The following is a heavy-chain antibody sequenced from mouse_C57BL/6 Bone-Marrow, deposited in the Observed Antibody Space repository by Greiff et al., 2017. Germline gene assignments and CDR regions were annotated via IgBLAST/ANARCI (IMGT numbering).Heavy chain of an antibody. CDR2: IYIGNGYT. V-gene: IGHV1-58*01. Sequence: VQLKESGAELVRPGSSVKMSCKTSGYTFTSYGINWVKQRPGQGLEWIGYIYIGNGYTEYNEKFKGKATLTSDTSSSTAYLQLSSLTSEDSAIYFCARRGSTVVATRWYFDVWGTGTTVTVSS. CDR1: GYTFTSYG. CDR3: ARRGSTVVATRWYFDV. J-gene: IGHJ1*03. D-gene: IGHD1-1*01.